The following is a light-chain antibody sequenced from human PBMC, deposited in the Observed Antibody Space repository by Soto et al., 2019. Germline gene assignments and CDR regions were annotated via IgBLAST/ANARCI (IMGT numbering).Light chain of an antibody. CDR3: QQYGSSIT. CDR2: GAS. Sequence: EIVLTQSPGTLSLSPGERATLSCRASQSVSSSYLAWYQQKPGQAPRRLIYGASSRATGIPDRFSGSGSGTDFTLTISRLEPEEFAVYYCQQYGSSITFGQGTRLEIK. CDR1: QSVSSSY. J-gene: IGKJ5*01. V-gene: IGKV3-20*01.